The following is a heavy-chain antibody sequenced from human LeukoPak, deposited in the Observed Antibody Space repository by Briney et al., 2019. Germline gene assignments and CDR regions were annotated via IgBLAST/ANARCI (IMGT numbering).Heavy chain of an antibody. CDR1: GGTFSSYA. CDR2: IIPIFGTA. V-gene: IGHV1-69*06. J-gene: IGHJ4*02. Sequence: SVKVSCKASGGTFSSYAISWVRQAPGQGLEWMGGIIPIFGTANYAQKFQGRVTITADKSTSTAYMELSSLRSEDTAVYYCASIGTTVTTVGVYWGQGTLVTVSS. CDR3: ASIGTTVTTVGVY. D-gene: IGHD4-17*01.